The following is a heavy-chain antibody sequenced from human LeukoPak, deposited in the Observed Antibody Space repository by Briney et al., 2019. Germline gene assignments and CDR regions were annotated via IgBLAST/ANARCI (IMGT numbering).Heavy chain of an antibody. V-gene: IGHV3-74*01. CDR2: LKSDGRST. CDR3: ATTIIAATMDV. D-gene: IGHD6-13*01. Sequence: GGSLRLSCAASGFTFSSYSMNWVRQAPGKGLVWVSRLKSDGRSTSYADSVKGRFTISRDNAKSTLYLQMNSLRAEDTAVYYCATTIIAATMDVWGQGTTVTVSS. CDR1: GFTFSSYS. J-gene: IGHJ6*02.